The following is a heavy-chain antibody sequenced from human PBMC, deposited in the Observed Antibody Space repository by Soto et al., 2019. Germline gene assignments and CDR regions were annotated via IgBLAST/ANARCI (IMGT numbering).Heavy chain of an antibody. V-gene: IGHV3-30*18. CDR3: AKVGMYDYIWVSYRDPVDY. Sequence: QVQLVESGGGVVQPGRSLRLSCAASGFTFSSYGMHWVRQAPGKGLEWVAVISYDGSNKYYADSVKGRFTISRDNSKNPLYLQMNSLRAEDTAVYYCAKVGMYDYIWVSYRDPVDYWGQGTLVTVSS. CDR2: ISYDGSNK. CDR1: GFTFSSYG. J-gene: IGHJ4*02. D-gene: IGHD3-16*02.